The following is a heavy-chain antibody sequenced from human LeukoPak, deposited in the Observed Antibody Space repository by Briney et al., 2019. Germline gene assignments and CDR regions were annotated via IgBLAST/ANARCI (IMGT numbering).Heavy chain of an antibody. CDR2: IIPIFGTA. D-gene: IGHD4-11*01. Sequence: SVKVSCKASGYTFINHWMHWVRQAPGQGLEWMGGIIPIFGTANYAQKFQGRVTITADKSTSTAYMELSSLRSEDTAVYYCARATTEDYYYYYMDVWGKGTTVTVSS. V-gene: IGHV1-69*06. CDR1: GYTFINHW. CDR3: ARATTEDYYYYYMDV. J-gene: IGHJ6*03.